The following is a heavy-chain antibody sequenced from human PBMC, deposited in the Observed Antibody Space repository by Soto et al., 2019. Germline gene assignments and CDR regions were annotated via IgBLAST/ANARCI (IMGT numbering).Heavy chain of an antibody. J-gene: IGHJ3*02. CDR2: IYPSDSDT. CDR3: ARARQPLENHAFDI. D-gene: IGHD6-13*01. V-gene: IGHV5-51*01. Sequence: RGESLKISCEASGYTFTNHWIGWVRQMPDKGLEWVGIIYPSDSDTKYSPSFQGQVTISADKSINTAYLQWTSLRASDTAMYYCARARQPLENHAFDIWGHGTMVTVSS. CDR1: GYTFTNHW.